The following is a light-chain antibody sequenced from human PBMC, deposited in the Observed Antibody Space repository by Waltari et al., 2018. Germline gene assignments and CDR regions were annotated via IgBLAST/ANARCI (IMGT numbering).Light chain of an antibody. CDR3: QHYLRLPAT. CDR1: QSVTRT. Sequence: IVLTQSPATLSLSTGERATLSCRASQSVTRTLAWYQQKPGQAPRLLIYGASNRATGITDRFSGRGSVTDFSLTISRLEPEDFAVYYCQHYLRLPATFGQGTKVEIK. J-gene: IGKJ1*01. CDR2: GAS. V-gene: IGKV3-20*01.